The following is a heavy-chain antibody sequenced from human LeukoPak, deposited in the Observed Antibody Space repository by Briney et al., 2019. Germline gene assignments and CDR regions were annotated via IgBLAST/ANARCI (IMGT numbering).Heavy chain of an antibody. J-gene: IGHJ4*02. CDR2: IYHSGST. CDR3: ARDLNDCSSTSCSPVIDY. Sequence: SETLSLTCTVSGGSISSGGYYWSWIRQPPGKGLEWIGYIYHSGSTYYNPSLKSRVTISVDRSKNQFSLKLSSVTAADTAVYYCARDLNDCSSTSCSPVIDYWGQETLVTVSS. D-gene: IGHD2-2*01. V-gene: IGHV4-30-2*01. CDR1: GGSISSGGYY.